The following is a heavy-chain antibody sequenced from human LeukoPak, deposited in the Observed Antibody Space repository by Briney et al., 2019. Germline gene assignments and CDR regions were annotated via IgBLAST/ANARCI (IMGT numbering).Heavy chain of an antibody. D-gene: IGHD3-10*01. J-gene: IGHJ6*02. CDR1: GGTSSSYA. V-gene: IGHV1-69*13. Sequence: ASVTVSCKASGGTSSSYAISKVRQATGQGLEWMGGIIPIFGTANYAQKFQGRVTITADESTSTAYMELSSLRSEDTAVYYCARDKWFGELRNYGMDVWGQGTTVTVSS. CDR3: ARDKWFGELRNYGMDV. CDR2: IIPIFGTA.